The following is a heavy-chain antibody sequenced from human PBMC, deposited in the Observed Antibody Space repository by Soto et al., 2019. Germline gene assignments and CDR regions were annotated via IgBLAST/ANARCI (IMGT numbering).Heavy chain of an antibody. D-gene: IGHD1-20*01. J-gene: IGHJ6*02. Sequence: GGSLRLSCAASGFTFSSYGMHWVRQAPGKGLEWVAVIWFDGSNKFYADSVKGRFTISRDNCKNSLYLQMNSLRTEDTALYYCAKDRGNWNYYYGMDVWGQGTTVTVSS. CDR1: GFTFSSYG. CDR2: IWFDGSNK. V-gene: IGHV3-33*03. CDR3: AKDRGNWNYYYGMDV.